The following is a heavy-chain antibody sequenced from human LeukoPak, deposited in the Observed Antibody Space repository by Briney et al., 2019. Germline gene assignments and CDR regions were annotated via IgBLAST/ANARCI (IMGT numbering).Heavy chain of an antibody. CDR3: ARVEARYYFDY. J-gene: IGHJ4*02. Sequence: SETLSLTCTVSGGSISSSSYYWGWIRQPPGKGLEWIGYIYHSGSTYYNPSLKSRVTISVDTSKNQFSLKLSSVTAADTAVYYCARVEARYYFDYWGQGTLVTVSS. CDR2: IYHSGST. V-gene: IGHV4-30-2*05. CDR1: GGSISSSSYY. D-gene: IGHD1-26*01.